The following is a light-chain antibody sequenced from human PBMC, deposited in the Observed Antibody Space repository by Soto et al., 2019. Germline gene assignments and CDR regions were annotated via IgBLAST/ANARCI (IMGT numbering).Light chain of an antibody. CDR3: QQYNNWPRT. CDR2: GAS. V-gene: IGKV3D-15*01. Sequence: EIVMTHSPATLSVSPCERATLSFRASQSVGSSLAWYQQKPGQAPRLLIYGASSRATGIPDRFSGSGSGTEFTLTISSLQSEDFAVYYCQQYNNWPRTFGQGTKVDI. CDR1: QSVGSS. J-gene: IGKJ1*01.